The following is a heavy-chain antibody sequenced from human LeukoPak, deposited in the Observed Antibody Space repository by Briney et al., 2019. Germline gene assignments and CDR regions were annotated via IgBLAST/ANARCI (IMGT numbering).Heavy chain of an antibody. CDR3: ARGHCSGGSCYSSLYDY. D-gene: IGHD2-15*01. J-gene: IGHJ4*02. CDR2: IKDDGSVK. V-gene: IGHV3-7*03. CDR1: GFSFSSFW. Sequence: GGSLRLSCTASGFSFSSFWMSWVRQAPGKGLEWVANIKDDGSVKNHVDSLKGRFSISRDNARNSLYLQISSLRAEDTAVYYCARGHCSGGSCYSSLYDYWGQGTLVTVSS.